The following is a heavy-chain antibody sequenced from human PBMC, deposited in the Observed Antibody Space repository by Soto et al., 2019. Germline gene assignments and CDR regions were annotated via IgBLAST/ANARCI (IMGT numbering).Heavy chain of an antibody. D-gene: IGHD1-26*01. V-gene: IGHV3-30-3*01. J-gene: IGHJ3*02. CDR1: GFTFSSYA. CDR2: ISYDGSNK. Sequence: GGSMRLSCAASGFTFSSYAMHWVRQAPGKGLEWVAVISYDGSNKYYADSVKGRFTISRDNSKNTLYLQMNSLRAEDTAVYYCARDWRGSHDAFDIWGQGTMVTVSS. CDR3: ARDWRGSHDAFDI.